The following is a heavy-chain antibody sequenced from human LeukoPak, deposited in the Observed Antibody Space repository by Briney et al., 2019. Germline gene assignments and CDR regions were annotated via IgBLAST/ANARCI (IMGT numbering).Heavy chain of an antibody. CDR1: GFTVSSNY. J-gene: IGHJ4*02. D-gene: IGHD5-24*01. V-gene: IGHV3-53*01. CDR3: ARALGRWLQIRPGYFDY. CDR2: IYSGGST. Sequence: GGSLRLSCAASGFTVSSNYMSWVRQAPGKGLEWVSVIYSGGSTYYADSVKGRFTISRDNSKNTVYLQMNSLRAEDTAVYYCARALGRWLQIRPGYFDYWGQGTLVTVSS.